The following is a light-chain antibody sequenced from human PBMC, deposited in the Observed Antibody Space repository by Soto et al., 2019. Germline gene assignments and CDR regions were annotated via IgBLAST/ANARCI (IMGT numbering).Light chain of an antibody. J-gene: IGLJ1*01. CDR2: EVS. CDR3: SSYTSSGTHYV. Sequence: LTQPASVSGSPGQSITISCTGTSSDVGGYNYVSWYQQHPGKAPKLMIYEVSNRPSGVSNRFSGSKSGNTASLTISGLQAEDEADYYCSSYTSSGTHYVFGNGTKVTVL. V-gene: IGLV2-14*01. CDR1: SSDVGGYNY.